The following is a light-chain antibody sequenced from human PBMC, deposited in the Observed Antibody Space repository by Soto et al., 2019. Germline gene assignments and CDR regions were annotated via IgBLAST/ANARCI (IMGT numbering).Light chain of an antibody. CDR1: QGISSW. V-gene: IGKV1D-12*01. Sequence: DIQMTQSPSSVSASVGDRVTITCRASQGISSWVAWYQQKPGKAPNLLIHAASRLQSGVPSRFSGSGSGTDFTLTISSLEPEDSATYYCQQANSFPFTFGQGTRLEIK. CDR3: QQANSFPFT. J-gene: IGKJ2*01. CDR2: AAS.